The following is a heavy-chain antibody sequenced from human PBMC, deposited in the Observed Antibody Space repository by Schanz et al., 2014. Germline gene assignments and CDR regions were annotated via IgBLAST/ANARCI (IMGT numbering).Heavy chain of an antibody. Sequence: QVQLVQSGTEVKKPGASVKVSCQASGYTFTGYYMHWVRQAPGQGLEWMGRINPNSGGTNYAQKFQGRVTMTRDTSSTTAYMELNSLRSDDTAVYYCVRELSGGTFDYWGQGALVTVSS. CDR2: INPNSGGT. V-gene: IGHV1-2*06. CDR3: VRELSGGTFDY. D-gene: IGHD1-1*01. CDR1: GYTFTGYY. J-gene: IGHJ4*02.